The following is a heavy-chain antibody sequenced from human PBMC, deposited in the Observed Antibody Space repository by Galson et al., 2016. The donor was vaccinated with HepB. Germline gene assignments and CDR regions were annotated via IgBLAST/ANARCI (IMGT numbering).Heavy chain of an antibody. CDR1: GFTFSSYA. V-gene: IGHV3-23*01. J-gene: IGHJ4*02. CDR3: ARCERYGSGWYGKNDY. D-gene: IGHD6-13*01. CDR2: GYGVGGGP. Sequence: LRLSCAASGFTFSSYAMTWVRQAPGKGLEWVSAGYGVGGGPHYADSVKGRFTMSRDISRNTLYLQMNSLRAEDTAVYYCARCERYGSGWYGKNDYWGQGTLVTVSS.